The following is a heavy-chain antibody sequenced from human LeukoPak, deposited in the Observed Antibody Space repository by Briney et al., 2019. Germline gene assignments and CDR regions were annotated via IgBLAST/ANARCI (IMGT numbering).Heavy chain of an antibody. CDR2: IYPGDSDT. J-gene: IGHJ3*02. V-gene: IGHV5-51*01. CDR1: GYSFTSYW. CDR3: AAPRYGSGSYFAFDI. Sequence: GESLKISCKGSGYSFTSYWIGWVRQMPGKGLEWMGIIYPGDSDTRYSPSFQGQVTISADKSISTAYLQWSSLKASDTAMYYCAAPRYGSGSYFAFDIWGEGTMVTVSS. D-gene: IGHD3-10*01.